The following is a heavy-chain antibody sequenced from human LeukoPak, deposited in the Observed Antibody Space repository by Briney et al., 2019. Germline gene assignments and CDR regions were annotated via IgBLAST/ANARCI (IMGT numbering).Heavy chain of an antibody. V-gene: IGHV3-7*01. Sequence: PGGSLRLSCAASGFTFSSYWMSWVRQAPGKGLEWVANIKQDGSEKYYVDSVKGRFTISRDNAKNSLYLQMNSLRAEDTAVYYCARTLGSADYSLIYSWGQGTLVTVSS. D-gene: IGHD3-16*01. CDR3: ARTLGSADYSLIYS. CDR1: GFTFSSYW. J-gene: IGHJ4*02. CDR2: IKQDGSEK.